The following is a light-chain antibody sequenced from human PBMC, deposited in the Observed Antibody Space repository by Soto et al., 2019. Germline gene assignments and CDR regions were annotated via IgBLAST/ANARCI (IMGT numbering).Light chain of an antibody. CDR3: QQRVNWPPT. CDR1: QSVSSSY. CDR2: DAT. Sequence: EIVLTQSPGTLSLSPGERATLSCRASQSVSSSYLAWYQQKPGQAPRLLIYDATNRATGIPARFSGSGSGTDFTLTISSLEPEDFAVYYCQQRVNWPPTFGQGTKVDIK. V-gene: IGKV3D-20*02. J-gene: IGKJ1*01.